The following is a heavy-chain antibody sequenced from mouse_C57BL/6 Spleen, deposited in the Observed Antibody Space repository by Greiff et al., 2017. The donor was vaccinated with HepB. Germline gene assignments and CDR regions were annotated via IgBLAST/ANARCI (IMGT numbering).Heavy chain of an antibody. CDR1: GYSITSGYY. D-gene: IGHD2-4*01. V-gene: IGHV3-6*01. Sequence: ESGPGLVKPSQSLSLTCSVTGYSITSGYYWNWIRQFPGNKLEWMGYISYDGSNNYNPSLKNRISITRDTSKNQFFLKLNSVTTEDTATYYCARERNYDYDGPYYYAMDYWGQGTSVTVSS. CDR2: ISYDGSN. CDR3: ARERNYDYDGPYYYAMDY. J-gene: IGHJ4*01.